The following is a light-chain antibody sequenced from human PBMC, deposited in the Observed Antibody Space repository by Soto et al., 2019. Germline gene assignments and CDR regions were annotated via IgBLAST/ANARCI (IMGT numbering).Light chain of an antibody. CDR1: SSNIGKYN. J-gene: IGLJ2*01. Sequence: QAVVTQPPSASGTPGQRVTISCSGSSSNIGKYNVNWYQQLPGTAPKLLIYGNSQRPSGVPDRFSGSKSGTSASLAISGLQSEDEADYYCAAWDDSLNPHVVFGGGTKLTVL. CDR3: AAWDDSLNPHVV. CDR2: GNS. V-gene: IGLV1-44*01.